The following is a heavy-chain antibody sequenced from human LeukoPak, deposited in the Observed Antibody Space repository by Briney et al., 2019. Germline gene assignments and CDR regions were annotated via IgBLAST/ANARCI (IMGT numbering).Heavy chain of an antibody. Sequence: GGSLRLSCAASGFTFSSYTMNWVRQAPGKGLEWVSSISSSSNYIYYADSVKGRFTITRDNAKISLFLQMNSPRAEDTAVYYCARGVSSWYKDPFDYWGQGTLVTVSS. V-gene: IGHV3-21*01. J-gene: IGHJ4*02. D-gene: IGHD6-13*01. CDR1: GFTFSSYT. CDR3: ARGVSSWYKDPFDY. CDR2: ISSSSNYI.